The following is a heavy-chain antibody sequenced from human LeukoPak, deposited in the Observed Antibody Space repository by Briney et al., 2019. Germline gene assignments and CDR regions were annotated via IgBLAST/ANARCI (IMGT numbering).Heavy chain of an antibody. CDR3: ARANIVVVPAAMWLAVAGTPYFDY. D-gene: IGHD2-2*01. Sequence: SETLSLTCAVYGESFSGYYWSWIRQPPGKGLEWIGEINHSGSTNYNPSLKSRVTISVDTSKNQFPLKLSSVTAADTAVYYCARANIVVVPAAMWLAVAGTPYFDYWGQGTLVTVSS. J-gene: IGHJ4*02. CDR2: INHSGST. CDR1: GESFSGYY. V-gene: IGHV4-34*01.